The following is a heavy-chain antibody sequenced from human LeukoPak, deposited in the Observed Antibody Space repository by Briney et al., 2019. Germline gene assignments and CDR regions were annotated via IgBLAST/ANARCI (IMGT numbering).Heavy chain of an antibody. D-gene: IGHD1-26*01. Sequence: HPGGSLRLSCAASGFTFSSSWMSWVRLAPGRGLEWVANIKQDGSEKYYVDSVKGRFTISRDNAKNSLYLHMNSLRAEDTAVYYCATSGSYYDYWGQGTLVTVSS. J-gene: IGHJ4*02. CDR3: ATSGSYYDY. V-gene: IGHV3-7*02. CDR2: IKQDGSEK. CDR1: GFTFSSSW.